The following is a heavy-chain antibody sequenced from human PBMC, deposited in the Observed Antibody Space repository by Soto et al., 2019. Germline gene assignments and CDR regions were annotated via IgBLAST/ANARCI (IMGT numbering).Heavy chain of an antibody. D-gene: IGHD5-18*01. CDR2: IYYSGST. J-gene: IGHJ3*02. CDR1: GGSISSSSYY. V-gene: IGHV4-39*07. Sequence: SETLSLTCTVSGGSISSSSYYWGWIRQPPGKGLEWIGSIYYSGSTNYNPSLKSRVTISVDTSKNQFSLKLSSVTAADTAVYYCAREITAIVDAFDIWGQGTMVTVSS. CDR3: AREITAIVDAFDI.